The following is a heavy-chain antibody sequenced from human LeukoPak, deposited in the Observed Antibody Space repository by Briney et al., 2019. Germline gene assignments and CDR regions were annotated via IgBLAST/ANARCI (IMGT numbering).Heavy chain of an antibody. D-gene: IGHD2-2*01. V-gene: IGHV4-4*07. CDR2: IYTSGST. CDR1: GGSISNYY. CDR3: ARHGGRDIVVVPAAMTDPGWFDP. J-gene: IGHJ5*02. Sequence: SETLSLTCTVSGGSISNYYWSWIRQPAGKGLEWIGRIYTSGSTNYNPSLKSRVIMSVDTSKNQFSLKLSSVTAADTAVYYCARHGGRDIVVVPAAMTDPGWFDPWGQGTLVTVSS.